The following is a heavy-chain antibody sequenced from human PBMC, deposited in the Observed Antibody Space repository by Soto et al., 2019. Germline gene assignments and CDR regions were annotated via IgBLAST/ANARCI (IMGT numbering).Heavy chain of an antibody. CDR2: ISGSGGST. J-gene: IGHJ4*02. CDR3: AKDQGSSWYEIDY. CDR1: GFTFSNYA. V-gene: IGHV3-23*01. Sequence: EVQLLESGGGLVQPGGSLRLSCAASGFTFSNYAVTWVRQAPGKGLEWVSTISGSGGSTYYADSGKGRFTISRDNSKNALYLQMNSLRAEDPAVYYCAKDQGSSWYEIDYWGQGTLVTVSS. D-gene: IGHD6-13*01.